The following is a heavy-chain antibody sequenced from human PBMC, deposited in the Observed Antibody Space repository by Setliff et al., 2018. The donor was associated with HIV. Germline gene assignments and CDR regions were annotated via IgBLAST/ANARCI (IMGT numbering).Heavy chain of an antibody. V-gene: IGHV3-15*01. CDR1: GFTFSSYW. J-gene: IGHJ4*02. CDR3: ARAVMRSLDY. Sequence: GGSLRLSCAASGFTFSSYWMSWVRQAPGKGLEWVGRIKRKSDGETTDYAAPVKGRFTISRDDSINTLYVQMNGLKSEDTAVYFCARAVMRSLDYWGQGTLVTV. D-gene: IGHD2-21*01. CDR2: IKRKSDGETT.